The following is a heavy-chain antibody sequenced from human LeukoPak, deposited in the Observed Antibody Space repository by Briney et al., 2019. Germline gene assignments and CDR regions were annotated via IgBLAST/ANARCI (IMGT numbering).Heavy chain of an antibody. CDR3: ARGFRFDY. V-gene: IGHV4-59*01. J-gene: IGHJ4*02. CDR2: IYYSGST. Sequence: SETLSLTCTVSGGSISSYYWNWIRQPPGKGLEWIGYIYYSGSTNFNPSLKSRVTISVDTSKIQFSLKLSSVTAADTAVYYCARGFRFDYWGQGTLVTVSS. CDR1: GGSISSYY.